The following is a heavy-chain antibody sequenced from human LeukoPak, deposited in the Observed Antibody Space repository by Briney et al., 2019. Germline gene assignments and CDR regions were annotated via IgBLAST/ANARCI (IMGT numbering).Heavy chain of an antibody. CDR1: GFTFSRYG. CDR2: ISYDGSNK. V-gene: IGHV3-30*18. Sequence: GGSLRLSCAASGFTFSRYGMRWVGQAPGKGLEWVAVISYDGSNKYYADSVKGRFTISRDNSKNTLYLQMNSLRAEDTAVYYCAKDPPEHGSRSLDYWGQGTLVTVSS. CDR3: AKDPPEHGSRSLDY. D-gene: IGHD3-10*01. J-gene: IGHJ4*02.